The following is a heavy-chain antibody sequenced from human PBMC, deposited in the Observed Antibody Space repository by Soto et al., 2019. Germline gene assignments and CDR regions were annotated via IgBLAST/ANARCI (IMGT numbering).Heavy chain of an antibody. CDR2: INPNSGGT. CDR3: ARDWRYFDWLPGGKHWFDP. D-gene: IGHD3-9*01. CDR1: GYTLTGYY. V-gene: IGHV1-2*02. J-gene: IGHJ5*02. Sequence: GASVKVSCKASGYTLTGYYMHWVRQAPGQGLEWMGWINPNSGGTNYAQKFQGRVTMTRDTSISTAYMELSRLRSDDTAVYYCARDWRYFDWLPGGKHWFDPWGQGTLVTVSS.